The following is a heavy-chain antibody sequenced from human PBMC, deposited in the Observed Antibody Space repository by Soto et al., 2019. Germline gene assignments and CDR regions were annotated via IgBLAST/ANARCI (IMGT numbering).Heavy chain of an antibody. CDR1: GFTVSSNY. CDR3: ATAKLLLPWLFDY. D-gene: IGHD2-15*01. V-gene: IGHV3-66*01. J-gene: IGHJ4*02. CDR2: IYSGGST. Sequence: PGGSLRLSCAASGFTVSSNYMSWVRQAPGKGLEWVSVIYSGGSTYYADSVKGRFIISRDDSKNTLFLQMNSLRAEDTAVYYCATAKLLLPWLFDYWGQGTQVNVSS.